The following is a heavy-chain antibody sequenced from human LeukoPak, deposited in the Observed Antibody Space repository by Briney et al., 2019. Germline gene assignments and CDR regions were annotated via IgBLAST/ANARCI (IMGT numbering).Heavy chain of an antibody. Sequence: ASVKVSCKASGYTFTTYFMHWVRQAPGQGLEWMGVINPSGGSTSYAQKFQGRVTMTRDTSTSTVYMELSSLRSEDTAVYHCARGRGSGTYSARDFDYWGQGTLVTVSS. CDR2: INPSGGST. CDR3: ARGRGSGTYSARDFDY. D-gene: IGHD3-10*01. J-gene: IGHJ4*02. CDR1: GYTFTTYF. V-gene: IGHV1-46*01.